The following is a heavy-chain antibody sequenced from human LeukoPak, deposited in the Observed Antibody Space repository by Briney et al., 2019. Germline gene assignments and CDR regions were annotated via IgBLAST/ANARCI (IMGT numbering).Heavy chain of an antibody. Sequence: SETLSLTCAVSGDSISDSDWWTWVRQPPGKGLEWIGEIRHSGSTNYSPSLNSRVTISIDKSKNQLSLKLSSVTAADTANYFCARAGIPWNPADCWGQGTLVIVSS. CDR3: ARAGIPWNPADC. CDR2: IRHSGST. D-gene: IGHD1-14*01. J-gene: IGHJ4*02. CDR1: GDSISDSDW. V-gene: IGHV4-4*02.